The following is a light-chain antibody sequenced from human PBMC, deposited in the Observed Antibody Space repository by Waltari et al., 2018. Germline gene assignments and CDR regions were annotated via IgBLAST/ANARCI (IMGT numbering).Light chain of an antibody. CDR3: QQYNSYSCG. J-gene: IGKJ3*01. CDR1: QNIDTW. V-gene: IGKV1-5*03. CDR2: KAS. Sequence: DIHLTQSPSTLSASVGDRVTITCRASQNIDTWLAWYQQKPGKAHKLLIYKASYLQSGVPSRFSGRGSGTEFTLTIDSLQPDDFATYHCQQYNSYSCGFGPGTTVDLK.